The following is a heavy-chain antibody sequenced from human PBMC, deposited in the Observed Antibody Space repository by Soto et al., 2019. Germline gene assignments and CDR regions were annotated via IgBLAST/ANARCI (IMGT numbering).Heavy chain of an antibody. V-gene: IGHV4-30-2*01. CDR2: IYHSGST. CDR1: GGSISSGGYS. D-gene: IGHD6-13*01. CDR3: ASLKELDTAADPKYYFDY. J-gene: IGHJ4*02. Sequence: SETLSLTCAVSGGSISSGGYSWSWIRQPPGKGLEWIGYIYHSGSTYYNPSLKSRVTISVDRSKNQFSLKLSSVTAADTAVYYCASLKELDTAADPKYYFDYWGQGTLVTVSS.